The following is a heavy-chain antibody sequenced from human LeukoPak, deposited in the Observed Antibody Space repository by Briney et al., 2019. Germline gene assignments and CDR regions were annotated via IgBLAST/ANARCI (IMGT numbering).Heavy chain of an antibody. J-gene: IGHJ2*01. CDR2: IYTSGST. CDR3: AKGFDYRNWYFDL. CDR1: GGSISSGSYY. D-gene: IGHD4-11*01. V-gene: IGHV4-61*02. Sequence: SETLSLTCTVSGGSISSGSYYWSWIRQPAGKGLEWIGRIYTSGSTNYNPSLKSRVTISVDTSKNQFSLKLSSVTAADTAVYYCAKGFDYRNWYFDLWGRGTLVTVSS.